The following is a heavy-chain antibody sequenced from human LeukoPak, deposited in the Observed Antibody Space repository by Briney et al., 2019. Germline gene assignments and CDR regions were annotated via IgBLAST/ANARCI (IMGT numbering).Heavy chain of an antibody. CDR3: ARGVGLITRWLQLPKHFDY. CDR1: GGSFSGYY. Sequence: SETLSLTCAVYGGSFSGYYWSWIRQPPGKGLEWIGEINHSGSTNYNPSLKSRVTISVDTSKNQSSLKLSSVTAADTAVYYCARGVGLITRWLQLPKHFDYWGQGTLVTVSS. V-gene: IGHV4-34*01. D-gene: IGHD5-24*01. CDR2: INHSGST. J-gene: IGHJ4*02.